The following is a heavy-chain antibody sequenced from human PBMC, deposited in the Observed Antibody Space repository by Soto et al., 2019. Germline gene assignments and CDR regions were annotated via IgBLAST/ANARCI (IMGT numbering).Heavy chain of an antibody. Sequence: SETLSLTCAVYGGSFSVYYWSWIRHPPGKGLEWIGEINHSGSTNYNPSLKSRVTISVDTSKNQFSLKLSSVTAADTAVYYCARFAVDTAMADYYYYGMDVWGQGTTVTVSS. CDR1: GGSFSVYY. CDR2: INHSGST. D-gene: IGHD5-18*01. CDR3: ARFAVDTAMADYYYYGMDV. V-gene: IGHV4-34*01. J-gene: IGHJ6*02.